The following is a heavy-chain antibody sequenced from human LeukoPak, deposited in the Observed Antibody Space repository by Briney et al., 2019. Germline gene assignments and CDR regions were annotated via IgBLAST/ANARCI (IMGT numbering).Heavy chain of an antibody. CDR1: GGSISSSY. CDR3: ARQKPDSPTTAYYFDY. V-gene: IGHV4-59*08. D-gene: IGHD4-17*01. Sequence: SETLSLTCIVSGGSISSSYWSWIRQPPGKGLEWIGYIYYSGSTNYNPSLKSRVTISVDTSKNQVSLKLSSVTAADTAVYYCARQKPDSPTTAYYFDYWGQGTLVTVSS. J-gene: IGHJ4*02. CDR2: IYYSGST.